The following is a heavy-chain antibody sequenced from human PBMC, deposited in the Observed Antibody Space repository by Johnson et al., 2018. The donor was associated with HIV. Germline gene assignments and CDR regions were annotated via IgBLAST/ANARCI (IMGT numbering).Heavy chain of an antibody. J-gene: IGHJ3*02. Sequence: QVQLVESGGGVVQPGRSLRLSCAASGFTFSNYAMHWVRQAPGKGLEWVAVISYDGSNKYYADSVKGRFTISRDNARNSLFLQMNSLRAEDTALYYCARDESGSSWAFDIWGQGTMVTVSS. CDR1: GFTFSNYA. CDR3: ARDESGSSWAFDI. CDR2: ISYDGSNK. D-gene: IGHD6-13*01. V-gene: IGHV3-30-3*01.